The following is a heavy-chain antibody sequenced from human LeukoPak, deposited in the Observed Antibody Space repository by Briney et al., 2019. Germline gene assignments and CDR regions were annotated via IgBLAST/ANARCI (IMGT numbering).Heavy chain of an antibody. CDR2: IKQDGTEE. D-gene: IGHD3-10*01. CDR3: ARDYYGSGRDY. V-gene: IGHV3-7*01. J-gene: IGHJ4*02. Sequence: GGSLRLSCATSGFTFISYWMTWVRQAPGAGLEWVASIKQDGTEEYYVDSVKGRFTISRDSARSSLYLQLNSLRAEDTAVYYCARDYYGSGRDYWGQGTLVTVSS. CDR1: GFTFISYW.